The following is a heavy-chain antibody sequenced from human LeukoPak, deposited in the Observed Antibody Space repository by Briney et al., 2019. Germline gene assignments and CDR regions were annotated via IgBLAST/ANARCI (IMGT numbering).Heavy chain of an antibody. CDR3: ARGWLQSGFDY. CDR1: GDSVSGTSVG. J-gene: IGHJ4*02. CDR2: TYYNSNWYN. D-gene: IGHD5-24*01. Sequence: SQTLSLTCVISGDSVSGTSVGWNWIRQSPSRGLEWLGRTYYNSNWYNHYAVSVKSRIIINPDTSKNQFSLQLNSVTPEDTAVYYCARGWLQSGFDYWGQGTLVTVSS. V-gene: IGHV6-1*01.